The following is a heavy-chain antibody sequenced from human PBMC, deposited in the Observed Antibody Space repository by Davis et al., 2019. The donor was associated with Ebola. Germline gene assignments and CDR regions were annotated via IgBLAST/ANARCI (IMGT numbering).Heavy chain of an antibody. V-gene: IGHV4-59*01. CDR2: ISYSGST. Sequence: PSETLSLTCTVSGGSISSYYWSWIRQPPGKGLEYIGYISYSGSTMYKPSLESRVTISVDTSKNQFSLKLSSVTAADTAVYYCARFLMDCTGGVCDRWFDPWGQGTLVTVSS. CDR3: ARFLMDCTGGVCDRWFDP. J-gene: IGHJ5*02. CDR1: GGSISSYY. D-gene: IGHD2-8*02.